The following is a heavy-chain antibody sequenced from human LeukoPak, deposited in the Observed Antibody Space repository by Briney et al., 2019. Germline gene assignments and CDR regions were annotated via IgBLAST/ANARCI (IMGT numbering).Heavy chain of an antibody. CDR1: GFTFSSYA. J-gene: IGHJ4*02. CDR3: ARDWGRCSGGSCYAGPFDY. D-gene: IGHD2-15*01. V-gene: IGHV3-30-3*01. Sequence: GRSLRLSCAASGFTFSSYAMHWVRQAPGKGLEWVAVISYDGSNKYYADSVKGRFTISRDNSKNTLHLQMNSLRAEDTAVYYCARDWGRCSGGSCYAGPFDYWGQGTLVTVSS. CDR2: ISYDGSNK.